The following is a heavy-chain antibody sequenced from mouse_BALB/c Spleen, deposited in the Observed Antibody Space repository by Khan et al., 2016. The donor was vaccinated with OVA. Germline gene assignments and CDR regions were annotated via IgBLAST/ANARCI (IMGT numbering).Heavy chain of an antibody. V-gene: IGHV3-2*02. CDR2: TSYSGNT. J-gene: IGHJ2*01. Sequence: EVQLQESGPGLVKPSQSLSLTCTVTGYSITSDYAWNWIRQFPGNKLEWMGFTSYSGNTNYNPSLKSRISITRDTSKNQFFLQLNSVTTEDTARYYWARVYGGDFDYWGQGTTLTVSS. CDR3: ARVYGGDFDY. CDR1: GYSITSDYA. D-gene: IGHD1-1*01.